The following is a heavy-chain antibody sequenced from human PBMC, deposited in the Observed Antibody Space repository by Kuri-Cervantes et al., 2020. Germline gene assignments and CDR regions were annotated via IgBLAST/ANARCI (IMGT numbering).Heavy chain of an antibody. J-gene: IGHJ4*02. CDR3: AKGLWRSSGYLGDYFDY. D-gene: IGHD3-22*01. V-gene: IGHV3-30*18. Sequence: GGSLRLSCAASGFTFSSCGMHWVRQAPGKGLEWVAVISYDGSNKYYADSVKGRFTISRDNSKNTLYLQMNSLRAEDTAVYYCAKGLWRSSGYLGDYFDYWGQGTLVTVSS. CDR2: ISYDGSNK. CDR1: GFTFSSCG.